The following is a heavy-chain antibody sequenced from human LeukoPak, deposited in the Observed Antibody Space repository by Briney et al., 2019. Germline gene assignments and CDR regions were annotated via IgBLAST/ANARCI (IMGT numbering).Heavy chain of an antibody. CDR2: IHYSGST. D-gene: IGHD6-13*01. V-gene: IGHV4-59*01. CDR1: GGSISSYY. CDR3: ARGGYGSSWYFDY. Sequence: PSETLSLTCTVSGGSISSYYWSWIRQPPGKGLEWIGDIHYSGSTNYNPSLKSRVTISVDASKNQFSLKGSSVTAADTAVYYCARGGYGSSWYFDYWGQGSLVTVSS. J-gene: IGHJ4*02.